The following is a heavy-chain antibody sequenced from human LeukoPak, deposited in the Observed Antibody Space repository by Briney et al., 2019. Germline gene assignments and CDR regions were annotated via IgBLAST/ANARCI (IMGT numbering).Heavy chain of an antibody. J-gene: IGHJ5*02. D-gene: IGHD3-22*01. V-gene: IGHV1-2*02. CDR3: ARDFLRIYHYDGFVYSINWFDP. CDR2: INPHSGGS. CDR1: GYTFTDYF. Sequence: ASVKVSCTASGYTFTDYFIHWVRQAPGQGLECMGWINPHSGGSSYAQKFQGRVTMTRDTSTSTAYMELHRLRSNDTAVYFCARDFLRIYHYDGFVYSINWFDPWGQGTLVTVSS.